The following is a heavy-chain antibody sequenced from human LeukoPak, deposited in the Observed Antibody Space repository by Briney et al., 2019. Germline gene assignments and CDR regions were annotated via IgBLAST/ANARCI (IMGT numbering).Heavy chain of an antibody. D-gene: IGHD2-2*01. CDR1: GGSISSYY. CDR2: IYYSGST. CDR3: ASVRVVYDAFDI. Sequence: SETLSLTCTVSGGSISSYYWSWIRQPPGKGLEWIGYIYYSGSTNYNPSLKSRVTISVDTSKNQFSLKLSSVTAADTAVYYCASVRVVYDAFDIWGQGTMVTVSS. V-gene: IGHV4-59*08. J-gene: IGHJ3*02.